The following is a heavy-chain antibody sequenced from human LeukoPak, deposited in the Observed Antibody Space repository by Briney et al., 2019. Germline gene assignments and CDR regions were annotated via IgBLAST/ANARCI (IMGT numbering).Heavy chain of an antibody. D-gene: IGHD1-26*01. CDR3: ARGGARYFDY. CDR1: GFTFTHYC. Sequence: GGSLRLSCAASGFTFTHYCMSWVRQAPGKGLEWVANIKQDESEKDYVDSVKGRFTISRDNAKNSLYLHMNSLRAEDTAVYYCARGGARYFDYWGQGALVTVSS. CDR2: IKQDESEK. V-gene: IGHV3-7*01. J-gene: IGHJ4*02.